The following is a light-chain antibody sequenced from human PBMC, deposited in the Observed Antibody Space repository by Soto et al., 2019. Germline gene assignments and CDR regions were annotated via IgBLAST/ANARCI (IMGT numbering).Light chain of an antibody. CDR1: QRISGW. V-gene: IGKV1-12*01. Sequence: DIQMTQSPSSVSASVGDRVTITCRASQRISGWLAWYQQKPGKAPNLLIYAASSLQSGVPSRFSDGTSGTEFTLTISSLQPEDFATYFCQQANIFQLTFGGGTKVEIK. J-gene: IGKJ4*01. CDR3: QQANIFQLT. CDR2: AAS.